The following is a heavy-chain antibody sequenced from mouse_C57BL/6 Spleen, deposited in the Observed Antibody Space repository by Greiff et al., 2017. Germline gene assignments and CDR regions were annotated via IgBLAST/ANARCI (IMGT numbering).Heavy chain of an antibody. Sequence: QVQLQQSGAELMKPGASVKLSCKATGYTFTGYWLEWVKQRPGHGLEWIGEILTGSGSTNYNEKFKGKATFTADTASNTAYMQLSSLTTEDCAIYSCAGTYYDSAAYWGQGTLVTVSA. J-gene: IGHJ3*01. CDR3: AGTYYDSAAY. CDR1: GYTFTGYW. CDR2: ILTGSGST. V-gene: IGHV1-9*01. D-gene: IGHD2-4*01.